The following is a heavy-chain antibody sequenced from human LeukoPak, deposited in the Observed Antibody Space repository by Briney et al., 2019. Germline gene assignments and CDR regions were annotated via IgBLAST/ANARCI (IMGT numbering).Heavy chain of an antibody. D-gene: IGHD4-17*01. J-gene: IGHJ5*02. CDR1: GFTFSSYA. CDR2: ISYDGSNK. Sequence: QPGGSLRLSCAASGFTFSSYAMHWVRQAPGKGLEWVAVISYDGSNKYYADSVKGRFTISRDNSKNTLYLQMNSLRAEDTAAYYCARRGRYGDYFSGWFDPWGQETLVTVSS. V-gene: IGHV3-30*04. CDR3: ARRGRYGDYFSGWFDP.